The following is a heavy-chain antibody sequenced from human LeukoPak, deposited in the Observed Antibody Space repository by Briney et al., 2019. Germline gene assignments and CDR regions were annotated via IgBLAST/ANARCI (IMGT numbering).Heavy chain of an antibody. V-gene: IGHV4-59*01. D-gene: IGHD3-22*01. Sequence: PSETLSLTCTVSDASISSYYWSRIRQPPGKGLEWIGYIYYSGSTNYNPSLKSRVTISVDTSKNQFSLKLSSVTAADTAVYYCARNIYSSDYFYYFDYWGQRTLVTVSS. J-gene: IGHJ4*02. CDR3: ARNIYSSDYFYYFDY. CDR2: IYYSGST. CDR1: DASISSYY.